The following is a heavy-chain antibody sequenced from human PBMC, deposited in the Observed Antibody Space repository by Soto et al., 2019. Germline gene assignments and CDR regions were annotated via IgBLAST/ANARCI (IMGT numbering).Heavy chain of an antibody. J-gene: IGHJ5*02. D-gene: IGHD3-10*01. Sequence: QVQLVQSGAEVKKPGASVKVSCKASGYTFTSYGISWVRQAPGQGLEWMGWISAYNGNTNYAQKLQGRVTMTTDTXTXXAHMELRSLRSDDTAVYYCARRLGITMVGWGGFDPWGQGTLVIASS. V-gene: IGHV1-18*01. CDR1: GYTFTSYG. CDR2: ISAYNGNT. CDR3: ARRLGITMVGWGGFDP.